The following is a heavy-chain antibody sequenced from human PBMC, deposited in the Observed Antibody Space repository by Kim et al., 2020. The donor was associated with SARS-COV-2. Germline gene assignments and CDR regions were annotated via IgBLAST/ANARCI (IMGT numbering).Heavy chain of an antibody. D-gene: IGHD1-26*01. V-gene: IGHV3-43D*04. CDR3: VKDRVMWEPSYHFDR. CDR2: ITWRGDSP. CDR1: GFTFDDYA. J-gene: IGHJ4*02. Sequence: GGSLRLSCAASGFTFDDYAMHWVRQVPGKGLEWVSLITWRGDSPRYADAVEGRFTVSRDNSRNLLYLQMTSLRVEDTAFYYCVKDRVMWEPSYHFDRWGQGTLVTVSS.